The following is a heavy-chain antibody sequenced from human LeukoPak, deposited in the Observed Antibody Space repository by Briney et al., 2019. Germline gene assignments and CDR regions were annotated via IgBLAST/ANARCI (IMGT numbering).Heavy chain of an antibody. D-gene: IGHD4-11*01. CDR3: ARGFYSPHY. J-gene: IGHJ4*02. CDR2: IYYSGRT. Sequence: SETLSLTCTVSGGSISSDYWSWIRQPPGKGLEWIGYIYYSGRTYYNPSLKSRITISVDTSKNQFSLKLSSVTAADTAVYYCARGFYSPHYWGQGALVSVSS. CDR1: GGSISSDY. V-gene: IGHV4-59*01.